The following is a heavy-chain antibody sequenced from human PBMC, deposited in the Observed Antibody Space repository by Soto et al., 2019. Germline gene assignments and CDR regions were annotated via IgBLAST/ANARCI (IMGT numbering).Heavy chain of an antibody. V-gene: IGHV4-31*03. J-gene: IGHJ6*03. CDR2: IYYSGST. D-gene: IGHD2-8*01. CDR3: ARSGPNKFWRRYMDV. CDR1: GGSISSGGYY. Sequence: SETLSLTCTVSGGSISSGGYYWSWIRQHPGKGLEWIGYIYYSGSTYYNPSLKSRVTISVDTSKNQFSLKLSSVTAADTAVYYCARSGPNKFWRRYMDVWGKGTTVTVSS.